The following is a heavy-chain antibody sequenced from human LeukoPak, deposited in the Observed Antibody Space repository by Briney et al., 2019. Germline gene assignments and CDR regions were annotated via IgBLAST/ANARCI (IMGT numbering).Heavy chain of an antibody. V-gene: IGHV4-59*11. CDR1: GGSISRQY. Sequence: PSETLSLTCTVSGGSISRQYWTWIRQPPGKGLEWIGFINYSGTTRYTPSLQSRVTISVDTSESYFSLKLTSVTAADTAVYYCARLLDNDSSGDPDTFDMWGQGTMVIVSS. J-gene: IGHJ3*02. D-gene: IGHD3-22*01. CDR3: ARLLDNDSSGDPDTFDM. CDR2: INYSGTT.